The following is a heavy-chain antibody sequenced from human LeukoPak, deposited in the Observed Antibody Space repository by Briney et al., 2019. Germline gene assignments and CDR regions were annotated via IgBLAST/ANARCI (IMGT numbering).Heavy chain of an antibody. CDR1: GGTFSSYA. Sequence: SVKVSCKASGGTFSSYAISWVRQAPGQGLEWMGRIIPILGIANYAQKFQGRVTITADKSTSTAYMELSSLRSEDTAVYYCARRDLERLRPSGGYYFDYWGQGTLVTVSS. CDR3: ARRDLERLRPSGGYYFDY. CDR2: IIPILGIA. D-gene: IGHD5/OR15-5a*01. V-gene: IGHV1-69*04. J-gene: IGHJ4*02.